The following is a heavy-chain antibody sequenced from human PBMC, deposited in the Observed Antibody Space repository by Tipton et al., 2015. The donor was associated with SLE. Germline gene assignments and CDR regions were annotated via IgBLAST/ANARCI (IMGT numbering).Heavy chain of an antibody. CDR3: ARGIVGAYFDY. J-gene: IGHJ4*02. Sequence: TLSLTCTVSGGSISSGGYYWSWIRQHPGKGLEWIGYIYTSGSTNYNPSLKSRVTISVDTSKNQFSLKLSSVTAADTAVYYCARGIVGAYFDYWGQGTLVTVSS. V-gene: IGHV4-31*03. CDR1: GGSISSGGYY. CDR2: IYTSGST. D-gene: IGHD1-26*01.